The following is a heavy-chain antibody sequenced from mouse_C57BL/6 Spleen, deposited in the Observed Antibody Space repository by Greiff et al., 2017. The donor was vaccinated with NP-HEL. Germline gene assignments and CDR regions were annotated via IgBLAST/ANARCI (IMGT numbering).Heavy chain of an antibody. J-gene: IGHJ2*01. CDR3: ARSIYDGYYGKVDY. Sequence: QVQLQQPGAELVMPGASVKLSCKASGYTFTSYWMHWVKQRPGQGLEWIGEIDPSDSYTNYNQKFKGKSTLTVDKSSSTAYMQLSSLTSEDSAVYYCARSIYDGYYGKVDYWGQGTTLTVSS. D-gene: IGHD2-3*01. CDR1: GYTFTSYW. CDR2: IDPSDSYT. V-gene: IGHV1-69*01.